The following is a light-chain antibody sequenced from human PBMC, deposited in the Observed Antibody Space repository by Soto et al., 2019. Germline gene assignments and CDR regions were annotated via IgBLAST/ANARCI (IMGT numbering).Light chain of an antibody. CDR1: QSVSSN. Sequence: EIVLTQSPATLSLSPGERATLSCRASQSVSSNLAWYQQKPGQAPRLLIYGASTRATGIPARFSGSGSGTEFTLTIDRLESEDFAVYFCQQYGDLPWTFGQGTKVDIK. CDR2: GAS. V-gene: IGKV3-15*01. CDR3: QQYGDLPWT. J-gene: IGKJ1*01.